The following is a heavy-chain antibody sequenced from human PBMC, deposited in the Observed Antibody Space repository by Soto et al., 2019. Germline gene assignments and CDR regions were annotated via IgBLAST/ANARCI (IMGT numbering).Heavy chain of an antibody. V-gene: IGHV4-59*08. CDR3: ARRYGYSFDY. CDR1: GGSISSYY. CDR2: IYYSGST. Sequence: SETLSLTCTVSGGSISSYYWSWIRQPPGKGLEWIGYIYYSGSTNYNPSLKSRVTISVDTSKNQFSLKLSSVTASDTAVYYCARRYGYSFDYWGQGTLVTVSS. D-gene: IGHD1-1*01. J-gene: IGHJ4*02.